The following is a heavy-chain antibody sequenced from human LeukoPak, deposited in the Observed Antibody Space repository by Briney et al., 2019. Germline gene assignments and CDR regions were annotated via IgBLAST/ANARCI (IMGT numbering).Heavy chain of an antibody. CDR3: AKDMVRGSPQVDY. Sequence: GGSLRLSCAASGFTFSSYWMSWVRQAPGKGLEWVANIKQDGSEKYYVDSVKGRFTISRDNAKNSLYLQMNSLRAEDTALYYCAKDMVRGSPQVDYWGQGTLVTVSS. CDR2: IKQDGSEK. V-gene: IGHV3-7*01. J-gene: IGHJ4*02. D-gene: IGHD3-10*01. CDR1: GFTFSSYW.